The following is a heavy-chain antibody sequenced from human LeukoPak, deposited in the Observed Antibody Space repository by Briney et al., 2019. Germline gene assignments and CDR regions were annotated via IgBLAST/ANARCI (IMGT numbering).Heavy chain of an antibody. V-gene: IGHV3-30*04. CDR3: ARAPVVVTAAPDY. D-gene: IGHD2-21*02. Sequence: SGGSLRLSCAASGFTFSSYAMHWVRQAPGKGLEWVAVISYDGSNKYYADSVKGRFTISRDNSKNTLYLQMNSLRAEDTAVYYCARAPVVVTAAPDYWVQATLVTVSS. CDR1: GFTFSSYA. CDR2: ISYDGSNK. J-gene: IGHJ4*02.